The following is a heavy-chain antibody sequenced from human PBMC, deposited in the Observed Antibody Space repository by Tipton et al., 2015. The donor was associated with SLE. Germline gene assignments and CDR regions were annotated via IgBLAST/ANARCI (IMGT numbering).Heavy chain of an antibody. J-gene: IGHJ6*02. CDR3: AKVFYGIMVDSYYGMDV. D-gene: IGHD4-17*01. Sequence: GSLRLSCAASGFTFSSYVMTWVRQAPGKGLEWVSIISGSATSTYYADSVKGRFTISRDNSKNTLYLQMNSLRAEDTAVYYCAKVFYGIMVDSYYGMDVWGQGTTVTVSS. CDR1: GFTFSSYV. V-gene: IGHV3-23*01. CDR2: ISGSATST.